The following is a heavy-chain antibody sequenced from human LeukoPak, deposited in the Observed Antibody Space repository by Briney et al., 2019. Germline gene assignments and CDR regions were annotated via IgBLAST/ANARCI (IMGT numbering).Heavy chain of an antibody. Sequence: GESLKISRKGSGYSFTNYWIGWVRQMPGKGLEWMGIIYPGDSDTRYSPSFQGQVTISADKSISTAYLQWSSLKASDTAMYYCARRKYCSGGSCHGYYYYGMDVWGQGTTVTVSS. CDR3: ARRKYCSGGSCHGYYYYGMDV. D-gene: IGHD2-15*01. V-gene: IGHV5-51*01. CDR2: IYPGDSDT. CDR1: GYSFTNYW. J-gene: IGHJ6*02.